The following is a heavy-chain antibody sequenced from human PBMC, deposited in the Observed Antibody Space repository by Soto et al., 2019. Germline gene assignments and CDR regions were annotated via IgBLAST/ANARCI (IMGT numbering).Heavy chain of an antibody. CDR1: GFPFSSYG. CDR3: AKNCDSGSYYGDY. Sequence: QVQLVESGGGVVQPGRSLRLSCAASGFPFSSYGMHWVRQAPGKGLEWVAVISYDGSNKYYADSVKGRFTISRDNSKNTLYLQMNSLRAEDTAVYYCAKNCDSGSYYGDYCGQGTLVTVSS. D-gene: IGHD1-26*01. J-gene: IGHJ4*02. CDR2: ISYDGSNK. V-gene: IGHV3-30*18.